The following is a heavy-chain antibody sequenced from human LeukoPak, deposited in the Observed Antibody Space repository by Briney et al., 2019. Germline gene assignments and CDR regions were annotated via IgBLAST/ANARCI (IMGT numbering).Heavy chain of an antibody. J-gene: IGHJ5*02. D-gene: IGHD6-25*01. CDR1: GFTFSSYA. CDR3: AKTAQFDT. V-gene: IGHV3-30*04. CDR2: ISYDGSNK. Sequence: GRSLRLSCAASGFTFSSYAMHWVRQAPGKGLEWVAVISYDGSNKYYADSVKGRFTISRDNSKNTLYLQMNSLTAEDTAVYYGAKTAQFDTWGPGTLVTVSS.